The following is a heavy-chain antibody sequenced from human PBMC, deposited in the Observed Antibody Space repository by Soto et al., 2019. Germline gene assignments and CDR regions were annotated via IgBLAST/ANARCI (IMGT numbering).Heavy chain of an antibody. D-gene: IGHD2-15*01. Sequence: SVKVSCKASGFTFTSSAMQWVRQARGQRLEWIGWIVVGSGNTNYAQKFQERVTITRDMSTSTAYMELSSLRSEDTAVYYCAAGQYCSGGSCYFLLQMDVWGKGTTVTVSS. J-gene: IGHJ6*04. CDR2: IVVGSGNT. CDR1: GFTFTSSA. CDR3: AAGQYCSGGSCYFLLQMDV. V-gene: IGHV1-58*02.